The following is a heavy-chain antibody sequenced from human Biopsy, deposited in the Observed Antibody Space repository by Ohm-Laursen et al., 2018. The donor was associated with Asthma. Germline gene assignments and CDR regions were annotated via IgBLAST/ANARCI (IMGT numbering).Heavy chain of an antibody. CDR3: ARTYYDFLTGQVNDAFAL. D-gene: IGHD3-9*01. V-gene: IGHV1-3*04. CDR2: VNTGNGDT. Sequence: ASVKVSCKASGYNFISFAIHWVRQAPGQRLEWMGWVNTGNGDTKYSQKFQGRVTIARGTSASTAYMELRSLRSEDTATYYCARTYYDFLTGQVNDAFALWGQGTMVTVSS. CDR1: GYNFISFA. J-gene: IGHJ3*01.